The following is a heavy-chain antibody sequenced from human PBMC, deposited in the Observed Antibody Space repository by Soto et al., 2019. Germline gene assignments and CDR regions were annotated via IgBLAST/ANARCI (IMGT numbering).Heavy chain of an antibody. V-gene: IGHV3-48*01. Sequence: PGGSLRLSCAASGFTFSSNSMNWVRQAPGKGLEWLSYISDSSSSIYYADSAKGRFTISRDNAKNSLYLQMNSLRAEDTAVYYCARGYFDWSDNNYFDYWGQGTLVTVSS. CDR3: ARGYFDWSDNNYFDY. D-gene: IGHD3-9*01. CDR1: GFTFSSNS. J-gene: IGHJ4*02. CDR2: ISDSSSSI.